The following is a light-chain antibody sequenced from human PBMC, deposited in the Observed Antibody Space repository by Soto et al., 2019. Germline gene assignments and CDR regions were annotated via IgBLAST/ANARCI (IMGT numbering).Light chain of an antibody. J-gene: IGKJ2*01. Sequence: DIQMTQSPSSLSASVGDIVTITCRASQGISNYLAWYQQKPGKVPKLLIYAASTLQSGVPSRFSGSGSGTAFTLAISSLQPDDVATYYCQKYNSAQYTFGQGTKLEIK. CDR3: QKYNSAQYT. CDR2: AAS. CDR1: QGISNY. V-gene: IGKV1-27*01.